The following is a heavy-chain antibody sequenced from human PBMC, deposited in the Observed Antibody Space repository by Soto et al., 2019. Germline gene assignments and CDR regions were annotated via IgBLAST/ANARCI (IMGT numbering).Heavy chain of an antibody. J-gene: IGHJ4*02. CDR1: GFSLSNARMG. CDR2: IFSNDEK. Sequence: SGPTLVNPTETLTLTCTVSGFSLSNARMGVSWIRQPPGKALEWLAHIFSNDEKSYSTSLKSRLTISKDTSKSQVVLTMTNMDPVDTATYYCARILPGSKAYYFDYWGQGTLVTVSS. CDR3: ARILPGSKAYYFDY. D-gene: IGHD1-26*01. V-gene: IGHV2-26*01.